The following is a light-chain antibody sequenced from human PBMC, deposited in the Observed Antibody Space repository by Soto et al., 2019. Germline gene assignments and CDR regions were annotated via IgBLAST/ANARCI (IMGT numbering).Light chain of an antibody. CDR1: QSVYSN. Sequence: IVMTQSPATLSVSPGEGATLSCRASQSVYSNLAWYQQKPGQAPRLLIYAASTRASGIPARFSGGGSGTEFNLPICSLQSEDFAVYYCQQYNNWPPYTFGQGTKLEIK. CDR3: QQYNNWPPYT. V-gene: IGKV3-15*01. CDR2: AAS. J-gene: IGKJ2*01.